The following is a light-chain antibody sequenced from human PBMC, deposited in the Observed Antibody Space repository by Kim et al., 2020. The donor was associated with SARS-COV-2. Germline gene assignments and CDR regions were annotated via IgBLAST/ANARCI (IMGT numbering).Light chain of an antibody. CDR1: QGISSY. J-gene: IGKJ4*01. Sequence: DIQLTQSPSILSASVGDRLTITCRASQGISSYLAWYQQKPGKAPKLLIYGASILQSGVPSRFSGSGSGTEFTLTISSLQPEDFATYYCQQLNSYPLTFGGGTKVDIK. CDR2: GAS. CDR3: QQLNSYPLT. V-gene: IGKV1-9*01.